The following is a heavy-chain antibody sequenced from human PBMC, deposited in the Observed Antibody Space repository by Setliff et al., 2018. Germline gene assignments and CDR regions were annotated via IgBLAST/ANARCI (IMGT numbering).Heavy chain of an antibody. J-gene: IGHJ5*02. D-gene: IGHD2-8*02. Sequence: SETLSLTCAVYGGSFSDSHWSWIRQPPGKGLEWIGEIDQGGSTNYNPSLKSRVTISLDTSKNQFSLKLASMTAADTAIYYCARAPQYTNYWYALSWFDPWGREPWSPSPQ. V-gene: IGHV4-34*01. CDR3: ARAPQYTNYWYALSWFDP. CDR2: IDQGGST. CDR1: GGSFSDSH.